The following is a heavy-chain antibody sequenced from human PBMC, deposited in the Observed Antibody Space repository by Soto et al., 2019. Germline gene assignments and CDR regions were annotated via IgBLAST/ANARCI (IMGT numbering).Heavy chain of an antibody. CDR3: ARAPNSSGWYLAFDY. CDR2: IIPILGIA. Sequence: GASVKVSCKASGGTFSSYTISWVRQAPGEGLEWMGRIIPILGIANYAQKFQGRVTISADKSTSTAYMELSSLRSEDTAVYYCARAPNSSGWYLAFDYWGQGTLVTVSS. J-gene: IGHJ4*02. CDR1: GGTFSSYT. V-gene: IGHV1-69*02. D-gene: IGHD6-19*01.